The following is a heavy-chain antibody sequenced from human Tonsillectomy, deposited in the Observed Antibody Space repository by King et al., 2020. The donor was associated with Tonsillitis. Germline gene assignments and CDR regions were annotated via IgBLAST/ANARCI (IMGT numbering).Heavy chain of an antibody. Sequence: VQLVESGGGLVKPGGSLRLSCAASGFTFNNAWMSWVRQAPGKGLEWVGRIRSKTDGGTTDYAAPGKGRFTISSGDSKRTLYLQMNSLKTEDTAVYYCTTLLNYDILTGYYFDYWGQGTLVTVSS. CDR1: GFTFNNAW. V-gene: IGHV3-15*01. CDR2: IRSKTDGGTT. J-gene: IGHJ4*02. CDR3: TTLLNYDILTGYYFDY. D-gene: IGHD3-9*01.